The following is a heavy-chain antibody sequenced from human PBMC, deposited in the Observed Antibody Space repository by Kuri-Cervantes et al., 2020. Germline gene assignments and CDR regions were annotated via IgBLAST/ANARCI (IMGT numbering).Heavy chain of an antibody. V-gene: IGHV4-59*08. J-gene: IGHJ3*02. CDR2: VYHSGDT. CDR1: GGSINYYY. D-gene: IGHD2-21*02. Sequence: GSLRLSCSVSGGSINYYYWSWIRQPPGKGLEWIGFVYHSGDTNYNPSLKSRVTMSVDTSKNQFSLKLSSVTAADTAVYYCARLMVTATIDAFDIWGQGTMVTVSS. CDR3: ARLMVTATIDAFDI.